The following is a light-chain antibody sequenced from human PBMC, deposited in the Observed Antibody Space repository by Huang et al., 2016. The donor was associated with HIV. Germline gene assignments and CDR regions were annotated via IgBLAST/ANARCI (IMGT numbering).Light chain of an antibody. CDR2: KAS. CDR1: QSISSH. CDR3: QQYNNYGVT. V-gene: IGKV1-5*03. Sequence: DIQMTQSPSTLSASVGDRVTITCRASQSISSHLAWYQQKPGKAPKLLIYKASTLESGVPSRFSGSGSGIEFTLTVSSLQPEDFATYYCQQYNNYGVTFGQGTKLEIK. J-gene: IGKJ2*01.